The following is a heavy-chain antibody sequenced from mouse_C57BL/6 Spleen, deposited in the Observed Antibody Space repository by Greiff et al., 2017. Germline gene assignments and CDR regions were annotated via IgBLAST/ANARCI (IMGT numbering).Heavy chain of an antibody. CDR1: GFTFSDYY. CDR3: ARRVTTTPYWYFDV. D-gene: IGHD2-2*01. CDR2: INYDGSST. Sequence: EVQLVESEGGLVQPGSSMKLSCTASGFTFSDYYMAWVRQGPEKGLEWVANINYDGSSTYYLDSLKSSFIISRDNAKNILDLQMGSLKSEDTATYYCARRVTTTPYWYFDVWGTGTTVTVSS. V-gene: IGHV5-16*01. J-gene: IGHJ1*03.